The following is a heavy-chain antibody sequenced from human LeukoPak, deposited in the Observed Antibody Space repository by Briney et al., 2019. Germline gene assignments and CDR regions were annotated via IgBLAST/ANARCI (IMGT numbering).Heavy chain of an antibody. D-gene: IGHD5-12*01. V-gene: IGHV1-46*01. CDR2: INPSGGST. J-gene: IGHJ4*02. Sequence: GASVKVSCKASGYTFTGYYMHWVRQAPGQGLGWMGIINPSGGSTSYAQKFQGRVTMTRDTSTSTVYMELSSLRSEDTAVYYCARDRSGGYPDDYWGQGTLVTVSS. CDR1: GYTFTGYY. CDR3: ARDRSGGYPDDY.